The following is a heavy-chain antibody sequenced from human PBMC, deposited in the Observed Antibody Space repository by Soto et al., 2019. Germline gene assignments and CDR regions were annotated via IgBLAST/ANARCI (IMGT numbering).Heavy chain of an antibody. CDR2: INYSGHT. V-gene: IGHV4-39*01. CDR3: ARQRAWYGEWAYDI. D-gene: IGHD3-10*01. Sequence: PSETLSLTCTVSGDSSSGGIFYWGWTRQLPGKGLEWIGSINYSGHTYYSPSLKSRVTISVDPSRNQFSLDLSSVTAADSAEYYCARQRAWYGEWAYDIWGQGTMVTVSS. CDR1: GDSSSGGIFY. J-gene: IGHJ3*02.